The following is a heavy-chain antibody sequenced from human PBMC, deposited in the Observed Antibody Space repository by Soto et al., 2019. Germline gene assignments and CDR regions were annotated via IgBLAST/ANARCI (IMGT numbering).Heavy chain of an antibody. D-gene: IGHD3-10*01. J-gene: IGHJ4*02. CDR3: ATPPGGGGY. V-gene: IGHV3-53*01. Sequence: EVQLVESGGGLIQPGGSLRLSCAVSGFTVSNNYMSWVRQAPGKGLEGVSVIYSGGYTAYGDSVKGRFTISRDNSKNTIFLQMNRRGAAATAVYSGATPPGGGGYWGQGTLVTVSS. CDR1: GFTVSNNY. CDR2: IYSGGYT.